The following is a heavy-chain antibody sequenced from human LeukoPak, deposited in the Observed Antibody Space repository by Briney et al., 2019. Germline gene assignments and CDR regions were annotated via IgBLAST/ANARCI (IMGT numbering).Heavy chain of an antibody. D-gene: IGHD1-20*01. CDR3: ARTLKSHSWNDEGEYFDY. Sequence: SETLSLTCTVSGGSISGYYWSWIRQPPGKGLEWIGYIYYSGSTNYNPSLKSRVTISVDTSKNQFSLKLSSVTAADTAVYYCARTLKSHSWNDEGEYFDYWGQGTLVTVSS. CDR2: IYYSGST. V-gene: IGHV4-59*08. J-gene: IGHJ4*02. CDR1: GGSISGYY.